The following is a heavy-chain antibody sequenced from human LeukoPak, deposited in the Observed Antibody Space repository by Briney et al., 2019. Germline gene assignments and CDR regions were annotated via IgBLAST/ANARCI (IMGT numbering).Heavy chain of an antibody. J-gene: IGHJ3*02. D-gene: IGHD1-26*01. CDR2: ISSSSSYI. V-gene: IGHV3-21*01. CDR3: ATLVGATTPSALGALDI. CDR1: GFTFSSYS. Sequence: GGSLRLSCAASGFTFSSYSMNWVRQAPGKGLEWVSSISSSSSYIYYADSVKGRFTISRDNAKNSLYLQMNSLRAEDTAVYYCATLVGATTPSALGALDIWGQGAMVTVSS.